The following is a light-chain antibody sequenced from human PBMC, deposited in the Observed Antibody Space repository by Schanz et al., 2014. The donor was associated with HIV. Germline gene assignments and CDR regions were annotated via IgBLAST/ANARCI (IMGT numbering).Light chain of an antibody. Sequence: EIVLTQSPATLSLSPGERATLSCRASQSVSSNLAWYQQKPGQAPTLLIYGASNRATGIPDRFSGGGSGTDFTLTISRLEPDDFAVYYCHHYGDSRGTFGQGTKVEIK. V-gene: IGKV3-20*01. CDR2: GAS. CDR1: QSVSSN. J-gene: IGKJ1*01. CDR3: HHYGDSRGT.